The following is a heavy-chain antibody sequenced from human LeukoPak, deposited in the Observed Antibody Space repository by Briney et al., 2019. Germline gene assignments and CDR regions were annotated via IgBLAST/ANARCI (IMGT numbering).Heavy chain of an antibody. V-gene: IGHV3-21*01. CDR1: GFTFSSYS. CDR3: MSGGTFGGATRDDY. J-gene: IGHJ4*02. Sequence: GGSLRLSCAASGFTFSSYSMNWVRQAPGKGLEWVSSISSSSSYIYYADSVKGRFTISRDNAKNSLYLQMNSLRAEDTAVYYCMSGGTFGGATRDDYWGQGTLVTVSS. CDR2: ISSSSSYI. D-gene: IGHD3-16*01.